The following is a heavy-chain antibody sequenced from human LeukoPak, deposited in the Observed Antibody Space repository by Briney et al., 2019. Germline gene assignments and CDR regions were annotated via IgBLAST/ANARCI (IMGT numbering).Heavy chain of an antibody. D-gene: IGHD4-17*01. CDR2: ISYDGSDK. J-gene: IGHJ4*02. CDR3: ARDSTVTKFDY. V-gene: IGHV3-30-3*01. CDR1: GCTFSKYA. Sequence: GGSLRLSCAASGCTFSKYAMHWVRQAPGKGLEWAAVISYDGSDKYYADSVKGRFTISRDNSKNTLYLQMNSLRAEDTAVYYCARDSTVTKFDYWGQGTLVTVSS.